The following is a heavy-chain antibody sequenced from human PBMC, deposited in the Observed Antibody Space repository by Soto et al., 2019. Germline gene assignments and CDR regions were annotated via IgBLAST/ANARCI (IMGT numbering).Heavy chain of an antibody. CDR3: ARRRYVDY. Sequence: QVQLQQWGAGLLKPSETLSLTCAVYGGSFSGYYWSWIRQPPGKGLEWIGEINHSGSTNYNPSLKSRGTISVDTSKNQFSLKLSSVTAADTAVYYCARRRYVDYWGQGTLVTVSS. CDR1: GGSFSGYY. J-gene: IGHJ4*02. D-gene: IGHD3-9*01. V-gene: IGHV4-34*01. CDR2: INHSGST.